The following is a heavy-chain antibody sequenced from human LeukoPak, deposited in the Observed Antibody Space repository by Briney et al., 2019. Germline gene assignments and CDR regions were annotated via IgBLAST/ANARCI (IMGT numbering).Heavy chain of an antibody. J-gene: IGHJ4*02. CDR3: ARVTGYTIEDYFDY. Sequence: KPSETLSLTCAVYGGSFSGYYWSWIRQPSGKGLEWIGEINHSGSTNYNPSLKSRVTISVKTSKNQFSLKLRSVTAADTAVYYCARVTGYTIEDYFDYWGQGTLVTVSS. CDR1: GGSFSGYY. D-gene: IGHD3-9*01. V-gene: IGHV4-34*01. CDR2: INHSGST.